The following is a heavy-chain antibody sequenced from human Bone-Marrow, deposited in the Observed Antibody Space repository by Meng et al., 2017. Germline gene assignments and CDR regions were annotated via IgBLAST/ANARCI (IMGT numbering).Heavy chain of an antibody. D-gene: IGHD1-7*01. CDR1: GGSFSGYY. CDR2: INHSGST. CDR3: ARGVVRNWNYLP. J-gene: IGHJ5*02. Sequence: QVQLQQWGAGLLKPSETLSLTCAVYGGSFSGYYWSWIRQPPGKGLEWIGEINHSGSTNYNPSLKSRVTISVVTSKNQFSLKLSSVTAADTAVYYCARGVVRNWNYLPWGQGTLVTVSS. V-gene: IGHV4-34*01.